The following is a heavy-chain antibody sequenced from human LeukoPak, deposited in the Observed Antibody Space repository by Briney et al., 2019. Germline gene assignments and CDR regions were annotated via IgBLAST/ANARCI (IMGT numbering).Heavy chain of an antibody. D-gene: IGHD3-22*01. Sequence: GGSLRLSCTASGFTFNNYGMSWVRQAPGKGLEWVSGINWNAVRVGYADSVKGRFTISRDNAKNSLYLQMNSLRAEDTAFYYCARLRNYDSSGYYFEIDYWGRGTLVTVSS. CDR1: GFTFNNYG. J-gene: IGHJ4*02. CDR2: INWNAVRV. CDR3: ARLRNYDSSGYYFEIDY. V-gene: IGHV3-20*04.